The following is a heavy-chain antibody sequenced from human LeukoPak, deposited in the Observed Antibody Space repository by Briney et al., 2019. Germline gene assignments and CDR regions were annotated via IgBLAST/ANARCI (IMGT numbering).Heavy chain of an antibody. J-gene: IGHJ4*02. Sequence: GESLKISCKGSGYSFSSYWIGWVRQLPGKGLEWMGIIYAGDSDTRYSPSFQGQVTISADKSISTAYLQWSSLKASDTAMYYCARPHYDVLTGYELYYFDYWGQGTLVTVSS. D-gene: IGHD3-9*01. CDR2: IYAGDSDT. CDR3: ARPHYDVLTGYELYYFDY. CDR1: GYSFSSYW. V-gene: IGHV5-51*01.